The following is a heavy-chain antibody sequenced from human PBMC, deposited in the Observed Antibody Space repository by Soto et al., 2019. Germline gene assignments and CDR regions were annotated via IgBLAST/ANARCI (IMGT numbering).Heavy chain of an antibody. CDR1: GGTFSSYA. V-gene: IGHV1-69*13. J-gene: IGHJ4*02. Sequence: WASVKVSCKASGGTFSSYAISWVRQAPGQGLEWMGGIIPIFGTANYAQKFQGRVTITADESTSTAYMELSSLRSEDTAVYYCARDVGNTDYYDSSGYYPSPLDYWGQGTLVTVSS. D-gene: IGHD3-22*01. CDR3: ARDVGNTDYYDSSGYYPSPLDY. CDR2: IIPIFGTA.